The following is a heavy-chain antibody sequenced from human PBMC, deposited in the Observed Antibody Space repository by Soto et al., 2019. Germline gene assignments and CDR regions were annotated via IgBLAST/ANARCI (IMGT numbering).Heavy chain of an antibody. J-gene: IGHJ6*04. Sequence: ASVKVSCKASGYTFTSYYIHWVRQAPGQGLEWMGIINPRGGITTYAQKFQGRLTMTGDTSTSTVYMELSSLTSEDTAMYHCASTPAYGSSVYGIPPAIGHGRDFWGKGTTVTVYS. D-gene: IGHD6-13*01. CDR1: GYTFTSYY. V-gene: IGHV1-46*01. CDR3: ASTPAYGSSVYGIPPAIGHGRDF. CDR2: INPRGGIT.